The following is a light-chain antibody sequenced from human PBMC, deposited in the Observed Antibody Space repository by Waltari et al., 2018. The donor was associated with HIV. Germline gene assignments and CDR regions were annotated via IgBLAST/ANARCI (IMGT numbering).Light chain of an antibody. CDR3: CSYAGSIVV. J-gene: IGLJ1*01. CDR2: EVS. Sequence: QSALTQPASVSASPGQSITISSAGTSSDVGKYDLVSWYQQYPGLAPQLVISEVSDRPSGIPIRCSGSKSGNTAALTISGLQAEDEADYYCCSYAGSIVVFGSGTKVTVL. V-gene: IGLV2-23*02. CDR1: SSDVGKYDL.